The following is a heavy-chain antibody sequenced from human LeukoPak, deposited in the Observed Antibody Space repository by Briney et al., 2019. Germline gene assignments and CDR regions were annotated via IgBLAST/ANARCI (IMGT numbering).Heavy chain of an antibody. Sequence: GASVKVSCKASGYTFTGYYMHWVRQAPGQGLEWMGWINPNSGGTNYAQKFQGRVTMTRDTSISTAYMELSRLRSDDTAVYYCARDLGRRSLEAFLSIVATNDFDYWGQGTLVTVSS. V-gene: IGHV1-2*02. CDR2: INPNSGGT. J-gene: IGHJ4*02. CDR3: ARDLGRRSLEAFLSIVATNDFDY. CDR1: GYTFTGYY. D-gene: IGHD5-12*01.